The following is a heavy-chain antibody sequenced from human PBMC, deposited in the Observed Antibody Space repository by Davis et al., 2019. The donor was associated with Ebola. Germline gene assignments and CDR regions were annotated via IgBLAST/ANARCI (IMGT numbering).Heavy chain of an antibody. CDR2: TYYSSNWYS. Sequence: PSETLSLTCAISGDSVSSNSGAWNWVRQSPSRGFEWLGRTYYSSNWYSDYAVSVRGRLTVKLDTSRNQFSLQLNSVTPEDTAVYYCVRGFWATGLDSWGQGTLVTVSS. CDR3: VRGFWATGLDS. D-gene: IGHD1-1*01. CDR1: GDSVSSNSGA. V-gene: IGHV6-1*01. J-gene: IGHJ4*02.